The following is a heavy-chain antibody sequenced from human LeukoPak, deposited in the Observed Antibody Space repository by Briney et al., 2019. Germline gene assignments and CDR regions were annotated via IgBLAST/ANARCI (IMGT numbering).Heavy chain of an antibody. CDR3: AKSKFSCIGNNCYSPDY. D-gene: IGHD2-15*01. CDR2: ISYDGTNE. V-gene: IGHV3-30*18. CDR1: GLPFSSYA. Sequence: GGSLRLSCAASGLPFSSYAMHWVSQAPGKGLEWGALISYDGTNEHYADSVKGRFTISRDNSKNTLYLQVNSLRAEDTAVYYCAKSKFSCIGNNCYSPDYWGQGTLVTVSS. J-gene: IGHJ4*02.